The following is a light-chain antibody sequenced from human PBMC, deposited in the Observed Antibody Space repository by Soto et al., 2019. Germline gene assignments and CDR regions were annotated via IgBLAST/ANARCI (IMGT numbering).Light chain of an antibody. J-gene: IGKJ1*01. V-gene: IGKV1-5*01. Sequence: DIQLTQSPSTLSASLGDRATITCRASQSVSSWLAWYQQKPGQAPKLLIYDASRLESGVPARFSGSGSGTEITLTISSLQPDDFATYYCQQYNSYWTFGQGTKVEIK. CDR2: DAS. CDR3: QQYNSYWT. CDR1: QSVSSW.